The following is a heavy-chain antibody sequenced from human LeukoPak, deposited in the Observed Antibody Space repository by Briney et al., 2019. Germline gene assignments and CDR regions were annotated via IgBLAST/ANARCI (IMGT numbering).Heavy chain of an antibody. CDR1: GVTFSSDG. CDR2: ISYDQSNK. J-gene: IGHJ4*02. V-gene: IGHV3-30*18. CDR3: AKGTFDY. Sequence: GGSLRLSCAASGVTFSSDGMHSVRQAPGKGREWVAVISYDQSNKYYADSVKGRFTISRDNSKNTLYMQMNSLRPEDTAVYYCAKGTFDYWGQGTLVTVSS.